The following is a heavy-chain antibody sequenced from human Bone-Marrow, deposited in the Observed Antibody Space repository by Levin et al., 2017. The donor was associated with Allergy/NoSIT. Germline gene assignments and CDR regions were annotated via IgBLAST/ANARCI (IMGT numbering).Heavy chain of an antibody. CDR1: GFTFSDYG. J-gene: IGHJ5*02. CDR3: ARDHPENFFDP. V-gene: IGHV3-30*03. CDR2: ITKDGSKK. Sequence: GGSLRLSCAVSGFTFSDYGMHWVRQAPGKGLEWVASITKDGSKKYYLDSVKGRSTLSRDSSKNTVSLQMNSLTADDTAVYFCARDHPENFFDPWGQGTLVIVSS.